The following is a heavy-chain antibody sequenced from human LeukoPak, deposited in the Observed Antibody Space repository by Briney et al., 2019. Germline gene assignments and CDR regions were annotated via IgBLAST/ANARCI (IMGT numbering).Heavy chain of an antibody. D-gene: IGHD3-22*01. CDR2: IYYSGST. CDR1: GGSISSSSYY. Sequence: SETLSLTCIVSGGSISSSSYYWGWIRQPPGKGLEWIGSIYYSGSTYYNPSLKSRVTIFVDTSKNQFSLKLSSVTAADTAVYYCARDQYYYDSSGYLFDYWGQGTLVTVSS. J-gene: IGHJ4*02. CDR3: ARDQYYYDSSGYLFDY. V-gene: IGHV4-39*07.